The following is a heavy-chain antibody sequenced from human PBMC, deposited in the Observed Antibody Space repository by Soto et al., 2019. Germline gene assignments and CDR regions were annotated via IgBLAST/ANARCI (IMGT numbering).Heavy chain of an antibody. CDR1: GGSISSYY. CDR3: ARGGPIFTGWFDP. CDR2: IYYSGST. Sequence: QVQLQESGPGLVKPSETLSLTCTVSGGSISSYYWSWIRQPPGKGLEWIGYIYYSGSTNYNPSLKSRVTISVDTSKNQFSLKLSSVTAADTAVYCCARGGPIFTGWFDPWGQGTLVTVSS. J-gene: IGHJ5*02. V-gene: IGHV4-59*01. D-gene: IGHD2-21*01.